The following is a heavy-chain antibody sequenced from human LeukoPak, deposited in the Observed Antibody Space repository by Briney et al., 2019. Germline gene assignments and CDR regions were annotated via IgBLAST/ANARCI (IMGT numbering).Heavy chain of an antibody. CDR1: GGSFSGYY. CDR3: ARCYWGGGCDY. CDR2: INHSGST. Sequence: SETLSLTCAVYGGSFSGYYWSWIRQPPGKGLEWIGEINHSGSTNYNPSLKSRVTISVDTSKNQFSLKLSSVTAADTAVYYCARCYWGGGCDYWGQGTLVTVSS. V-gene: IGHV4-34*01. J-gene: IGHJ4*02. D-gene: IGHD2-21*01.